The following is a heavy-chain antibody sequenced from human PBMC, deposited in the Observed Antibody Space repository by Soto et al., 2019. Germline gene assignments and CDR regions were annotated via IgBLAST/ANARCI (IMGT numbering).Heavy chain of an antibody. V-gene: IGHV3-23*01. CDR3: AKHGLDYGDYGWFDP. J-gene: IGHJ5*02. Sequence: EVQLLESGGGLVQPGGSLRLSCAASGFTFSSYAMSWVRQAPGKGLEWVSAISGSGGSTYYADSVKGRFTIYRDNSKNTLYLQMNSLRAEDTAVYYCAKHGLDYGDYGWFDPWGQGTLVTVSS. CDR2: ISGSGGST. D-gene: IGHD4-17*01. CDR1: GFTFSSYA.